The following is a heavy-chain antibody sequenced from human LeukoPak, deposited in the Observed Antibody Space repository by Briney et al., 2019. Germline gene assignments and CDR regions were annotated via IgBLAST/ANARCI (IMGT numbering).Heavy chain of an antibody. CDR2: VHLSGRT. CDR1: GGSISTTNW. V-gene: IGHV4-4*02. Sequence: KTSETLSLTCGVSGGSISTTNWWTWVRQPPREGLERIGEVHLSGRTHYNPSLESRVTMSVDMSENHISLRLTSVTAADTAVYYCAREGGPYRPLDYSGQGTLVTVSS. CDR3: AREGGPYRPLDY. J-gene: IGHJ4*02.